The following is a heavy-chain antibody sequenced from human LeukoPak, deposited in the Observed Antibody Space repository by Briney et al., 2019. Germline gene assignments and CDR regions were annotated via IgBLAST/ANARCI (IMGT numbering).Heavy chain of an antibody. CDR1: GGSFSGYY. D-gene: IGHD3-22*01. CDR3: ARGRAEYYYDSSGLRYRFDY. Sequence: SETLPLTCAVYGGSFSGYYWSWIRQPPGKGLEWIGEINHSGSTNYNPSLKSRVTISVDTSKNQFSLKLSSVTAADTAVYYCARGRAEYYYDSSGLRYRFDYWGQGTLVTVSS. J-gene: IGHJ4*02. V-gene: IGHV4-34*01. CDR2: INHSGST.